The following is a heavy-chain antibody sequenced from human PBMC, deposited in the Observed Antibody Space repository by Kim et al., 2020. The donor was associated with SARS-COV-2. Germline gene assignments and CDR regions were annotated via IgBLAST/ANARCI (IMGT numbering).Heavy chain of an antibody. V-gene: IGHV3-7*01. CDR2: IKQDGNQK. D-gene: IGHD6-19*01. J-gene: IGHJ3*02. Sequence: GGSLRLSCAASGFTFSSYWMTWVRQAPGKGLEWVANIKQDGNQKYYVDSVKGRFTISRDNAKNSLYLQMNSLRAEDTAGYYCARDGDLYSSGKDAFDIWGQGTMVTVSS. CDR3: ARDGDLYSSGKDAFDI. CDR1: GFTFSSYW.